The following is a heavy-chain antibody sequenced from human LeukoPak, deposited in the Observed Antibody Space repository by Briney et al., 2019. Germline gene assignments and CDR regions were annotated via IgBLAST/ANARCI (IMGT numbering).Heavy chain of an antibody. D-gene: IGHD5-24*01. CDR2: IYSGGTI. CDR3: ARSRDGYNRFDY. CDR1: GFTVSTNY. V-gene: IGHV3-53*01. J-gene: IGHJ4*02. Sequence: GGSLRLSCAASGFTVSTNYMSWVRQAPGKGLEWVSVIYSGGTIYYADSVKGRFTISRDNSKNTLYLQMNSLRAEDTAVYYCARSRDGYNRFDYWGQGTLVTVSS.